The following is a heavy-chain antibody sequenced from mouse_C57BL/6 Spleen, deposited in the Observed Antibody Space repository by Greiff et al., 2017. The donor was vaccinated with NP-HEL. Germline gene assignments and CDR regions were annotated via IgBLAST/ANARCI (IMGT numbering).Heavy chain of an antibody. V-gene: IGHV1-55*01. CDR2: IYPGSGST. CDR1: GYTFTSYW. J-gene: IGHJ3*01. Sequence: VQLQQPGAELVKPGASVKMSCKASGYTFTSYWITWVKQSPGQGLEWIGDIYPGSGSTNYNKKFKSKATLTVDTSSSTAYMQLSSLTSEDSAVYYCATYGSSHPWFAYWGQGTLVTVSA. D-gene: IGHD1-1*01. CDR3: ATYGSSHPWFAY.